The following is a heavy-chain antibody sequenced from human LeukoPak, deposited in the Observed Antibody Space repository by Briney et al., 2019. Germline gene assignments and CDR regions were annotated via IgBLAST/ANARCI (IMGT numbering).Heavy chain of an antibody. J-gene: IGHJ5*02. CDR1: GYTFTSYG. V-gene: IGHV1-18*01. CDR3: ARVSAPPDYGDYVSENWFDP. Sequence: ASVKVSCKSSGYTFTSYGINWVRQAPGQGLEWMGWISAYNKRNYAQKFQGRVTMTTDTSTSTAYMELRNLRSDDTAVYYCARVSAPPDYGDYVSENWFDPWGQGTLVTVSS. D-gene: IGHD4-17*01. CDR2: ISAYNKR.